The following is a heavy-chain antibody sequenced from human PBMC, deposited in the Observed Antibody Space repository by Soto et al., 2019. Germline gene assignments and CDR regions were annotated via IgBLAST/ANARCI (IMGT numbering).Heavy chain of an antibody. CDR3: ARHRGPAPVY. CDR2: LFYGGTT. CDR1: GGSISGYY. V-gene: IGHV4-39*01. J-gene: IGHJ4*02. Sequence: LSLTCTVSGGSISGYYWTWIRQPPGKGLEWVGSLFYGGTTDYNPSLKSRLTMSLDTSKNHFSLKLRSVTAADTAVYYCARHRGPAPVYWGQGTLVTVSS. D-gene: IGHD3-10*01.